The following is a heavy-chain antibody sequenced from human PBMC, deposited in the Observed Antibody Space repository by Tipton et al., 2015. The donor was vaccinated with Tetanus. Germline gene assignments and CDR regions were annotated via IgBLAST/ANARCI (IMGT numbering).Heavy chain of an antibody. CDR1: GGSMSGSGHY. Sequence: TLSLTCIVSGGSMSGSGHYGAWVRQSPGKGLEWIGSISYSGRTYYSPSLKSRVNMSVDTSKKDFSLRLSSVTAADTAVYYCARDPAVLRFLEWLPDWYFALWGRGTLVTVSS. CDR3: ARDPAVLRFLEWLPDWYFAL. J-gene: IGHJ2*01. V-gene: IGHV4-39*02. D-gene: IGHD3-3*01. CDR2: ISYSGRT.